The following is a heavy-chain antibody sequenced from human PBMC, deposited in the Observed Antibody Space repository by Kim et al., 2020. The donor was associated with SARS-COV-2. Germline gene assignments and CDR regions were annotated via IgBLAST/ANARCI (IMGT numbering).Heavy chain of an antibody. V-gene: IGHV4-39*01. CDR2: IYYSGST. Sequence: SETLSLTCTVSGGSISSSSYYWGWIRQPPGKGLEWIGSIYYSGSTYYNPSLKSRVTISVDTSKNQFSLKLSSVTAADTAVYYCARHVRQELLDYWGQGTLVPVSS. CDR1: GGSISSSSYY. CDR3: ARHVRQELLDY. D-gene: IGHD1-26*01. J-gene: IGHJ4*02.